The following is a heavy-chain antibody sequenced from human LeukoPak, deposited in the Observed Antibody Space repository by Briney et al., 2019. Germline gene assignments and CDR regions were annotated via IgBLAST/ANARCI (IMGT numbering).Heavy chain of an antibody. Sequence: GGSLRLSCAASGFTFDDYGMSWVRQAPGKGLEWVSGINWNGGSTGYADSVKGRFTISRDNAKNSLYLQMNSLSAEDTALYYCARTYGSGSYYAFDYWGQGTLVTVSS. CDR3: ARTYGSGSYYAFDY. J-gene: IGHJ4*02. CDR1: GFTFDDYG. D-gene: IGHD3-10*01. V-gene: IGHV3-20*04. CDR2: INWNGGST.